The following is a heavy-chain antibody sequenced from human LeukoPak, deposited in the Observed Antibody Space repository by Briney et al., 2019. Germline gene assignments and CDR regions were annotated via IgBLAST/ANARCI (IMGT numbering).Heavy chain of an antibody. V-gene: IGHV3-7*01. CDR2: VNQDGSGK. Sequence: PGRSLRLSCAASGFTFSSYGMHWVRQAPGKGLEWVANVNQDGSGKYYVDSVKGRFTISKDNAKNSLYLQMNSLRAEDTAVYYCTSANYGPAYWGQGTLVTVSS. J-gene: IGHJ4*02. CDR3: TSANYGPAY. D-gene: IGHD5-24*01. CDR1: GFTFSSYG.